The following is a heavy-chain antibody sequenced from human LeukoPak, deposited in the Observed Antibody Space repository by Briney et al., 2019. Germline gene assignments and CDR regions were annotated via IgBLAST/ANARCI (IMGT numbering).Heavy chain of an antibody. Sequence: GGSLRLSCAARGFPFSSFAIVWVRQAPGKGLEWVSALSGPATRAIYADSVRGRFTISRDNFKNTLYLQMNSLRAEDSAVYYCAKCRGGGGEYWHFDLWGRGILVSVSS. CDR2: LSGPATRA. J-gene: IGHJ2*01. D-gene: IGHD2-15*01. CDR3: AKCRGGGGEYWHFDL. V-gene: IGHV3-23*01. CDR1: GFPFSSFA.